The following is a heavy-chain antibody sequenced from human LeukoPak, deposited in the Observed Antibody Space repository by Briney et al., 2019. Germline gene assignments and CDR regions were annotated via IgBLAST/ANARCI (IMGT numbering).Heavy chain of an antibody. J-gene: IGHJ4*02. CDR1: GDSISSYY. Sequence: SETLSLTCTVSGDSISSYYWSWIRQSPGKGLEWIGYMYYSGSTNYNPSLKSRVTISVDTSKNQFSLKLSSVTAADTAVYYCARDYGVGARFDSWGQGTLVTVSS. CDR2: MYYSGST. D-gene: IGHD1-26*01. CDR3: ARDYGVGARFDS. V-gene: IGHV4-59*01.